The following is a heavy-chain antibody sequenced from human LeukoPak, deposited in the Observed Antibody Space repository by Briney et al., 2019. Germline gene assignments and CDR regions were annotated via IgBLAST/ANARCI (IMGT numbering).Heavy chain of an antibody. CDR1: GGTFSSYA. CDR3: AKGARFGAFDI. Sequence: GSSVKVSCKASGGTFSSYAISWVRQAPGQGLEWMGGIIPIFGTANYAQKFQGRVTITADESTSTAYMEPSSLRSEDTAVYYCAKGARFGAFDIWGQGTMVTVSS. V-gene: IGHV1-69*01. D-gene: IGHD3-16*01. J-gene: IGHJ3*02. CDR2: IIPIFGTA.